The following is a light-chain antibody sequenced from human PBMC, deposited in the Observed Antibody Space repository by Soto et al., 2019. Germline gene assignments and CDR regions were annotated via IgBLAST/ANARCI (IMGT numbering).Light chain of an antibody. CDR1: QGLSSY. J-gene: IGKJ3*01. Sequence: DIQLTQSPSFLSASVGDRVTITCRASQGLSSYLAWYQQKPGKAPKLLIYTASTLQSGVPSRFSGSGSGTEFTLTISSLQPEDFATYYCQQLNSYPRTFGPGTKVDI. CDR3: QQLNSYPRT. CDR2: TAS. V-gene: IGKV1-9*01.